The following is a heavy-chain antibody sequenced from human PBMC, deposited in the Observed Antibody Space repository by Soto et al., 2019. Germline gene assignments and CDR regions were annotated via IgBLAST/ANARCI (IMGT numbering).Heavy chain of an antibody. CDR1: GGSISSYY. Sequence: SETLSLTCTVSGGSISSYYWSWIRQPPGKGLEWIGYIYYSGSTNYNPSLKSRVTISVDTSKNQFSLKLGSVTAADTAVYYCARFNYYGSGSYYNWYYYYYMDVWGKGTTVTVSS. J-gene: IGHJ6*03. D-gene: IGHD3-10*01. V-gene: IGHV4-59*01. CDR2: IYYSGST. CDR3: ARFNYYGSGSYYNWYYYYYMDV.